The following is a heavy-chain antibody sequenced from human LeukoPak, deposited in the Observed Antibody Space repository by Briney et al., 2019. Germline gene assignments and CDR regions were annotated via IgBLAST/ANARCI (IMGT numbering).Heavy chain of an antibody. Sequence: GRSLRLSCAVSGFTFSSYGMHWVRQAPGKGLEWVAVISYDGSNKYYADSVKGRFTISRDNSKNTLYLQMNSLRAEDTAVYYCAKDRGSGIGYYYYYGMDVWGQGTTVTVSS. CDR2: ISYDGSNK. D-gene: IGHD3-10*01. V-gene: IGHV3-30*18. CDR1: GFTFSSYG. CDR3: AKDRGSGIGYYYYYGMDV. J-gene: IGHJ6*02.